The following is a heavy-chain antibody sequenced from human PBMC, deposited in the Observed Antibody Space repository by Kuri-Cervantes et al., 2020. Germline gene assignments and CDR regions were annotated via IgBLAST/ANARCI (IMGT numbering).Heavy chain of an antibody. J-gene: IGHJ2*01. Sequence: GGSLRLSCAASGFTFSSYSMNWVRQAPGKGLEWVSSISSSSSYIYYADSVKGRFTISRDNAKNSLYLQMNSLRAEDTAVYYCAREEDGVGYFDLWGRGTLVTVSS. CDR1: GFTFSSYS. D-gene: IGHD2-2*01. CDR3: AREEDGVGYFDL. V-gene: IGHV3-21*01. CDR2: ISSSSSYI.